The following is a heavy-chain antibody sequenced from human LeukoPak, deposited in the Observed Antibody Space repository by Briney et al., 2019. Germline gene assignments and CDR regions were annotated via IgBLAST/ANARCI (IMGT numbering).Heavy chain of an antibody. CDR2: INPNSGGT. CDR1: GYTFTGYY. D-gene: IGHD3-9*01. Sequence: GASVKVSCKASGYTFTGYYMHWVRQAPGQGLEWMGWINPNSGGTNYAQKFQGRVTMTRDTSISTAYMELSRLRSYDTAVYYCARDRYFDWLLRPYYYYYGIDVWGQGTTVTVSS. V-gene: IGHV1-2*02. CDR3: ARDRYFDWLLRPYYYYYGIDV. J-gene: IGHJ6*02.